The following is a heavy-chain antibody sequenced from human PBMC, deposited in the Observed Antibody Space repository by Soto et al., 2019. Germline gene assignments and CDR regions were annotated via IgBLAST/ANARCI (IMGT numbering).Heavy chain of an antibody. J-gene: IGHJ5*02. V-gene: IGHV4-30-4*01. D-gene: IGHD2-2*02. Sequence: QVQLQESGPGLVKPSQTLSLTCSVSGGSISSGHYYWSWIRQPPGKGLEWIGYNYYSGSTYYNPSLWSRVTISLGTSKNQFSLKLSSVTAADTAVYYCARERVPAGIHHTWFDPWGQGTLVTVSS. CDR2: NYYSGST. CDR3: ARERVPAGIHHTWFDP. CDR1: GGSISSGHYY.